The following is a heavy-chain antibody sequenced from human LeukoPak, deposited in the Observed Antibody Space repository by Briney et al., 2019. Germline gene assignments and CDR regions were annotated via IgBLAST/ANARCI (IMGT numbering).Heavy chain of an antibody. V-gene: IGHV4-39*01. CDR1: GGSVSSGSYC. CDR2: IYYSGST. D-gene: IGHD6-6*01. J-gene: IGHJ6*02. Sequence: SETLSLTCTVSGGSVSSGSYCWGWIRQPPGKGLEWIGSIYYSGSTYYNPSLKSRVTISVDTSKNQFSLKLSSVTAADTAVYYCASPYSSSSMDVWGQGTTVTVSS. CDR3: ASPYSSSSMDV.